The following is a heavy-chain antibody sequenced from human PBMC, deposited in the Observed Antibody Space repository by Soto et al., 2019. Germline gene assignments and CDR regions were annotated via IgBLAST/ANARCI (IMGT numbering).Heavy chain of an antibody. Sequence: GGSLRLSCGVSGFTFSDAWMSWVRQAPGKGLEWVGRIKSKAEGRTTDFAASVKGRFSISGDDSKNMLYLQMNNLQTEDTAVYFLSPGNMFWTPSPQFHHWGQGTLVTVS. V-gene: IGHV3-15*01. D-gene: IGHD3-3*01. CDR3: SPGNMFWTPSPQFHH. CDR1: GFTFSDAW. CDR2: IKSKAEGRTT. J-gene: IGHJ1*01.